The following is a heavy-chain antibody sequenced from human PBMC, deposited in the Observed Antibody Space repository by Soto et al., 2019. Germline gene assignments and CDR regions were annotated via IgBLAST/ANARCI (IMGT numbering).Heavy chain of an antibody. CDR2: INPNNGDT. Sequence: QVQLVQSGAEVEKPGASVKVSCKTSGYFFTSHYIHWVRLAPGRGLEWMGRINPNNGDTNSPQKLQGRVTMNSDTSISTAYMEMSGLRSDDAALYYCAIEITYGWGSFSLGLWGQGTLVAVSS. J-gene: IGHJ4*02. D-gene: IGHD3-10*01. CDR3: AIEITYGWGSFSLGL. CDR1: GYFFTSHY. V-gene: IGHV1-2*06.